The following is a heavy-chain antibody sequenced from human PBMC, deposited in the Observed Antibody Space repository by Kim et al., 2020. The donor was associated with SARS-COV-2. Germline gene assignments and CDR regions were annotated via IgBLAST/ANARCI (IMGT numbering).Heavy chain of an antibody. CDR1: GGTFSSYA. D-gene: IGHD3-9*01. J-gene: IGHJ6*02. Sequence: SVKVSCKASGGTFSSYAISWVRQAPGQGLEWMGGIIPIFGTANYAQKFQSRVTITADESTSTAYMELSSLRSEDTAVYYCARTALYDILTGSYYYYGMDVWGQGTTVTVSS. CDR2: IIPIFGTA. CDR3: ARTALYDILTGSYYYYGMDV. V-gene: IGHV1-69*13.